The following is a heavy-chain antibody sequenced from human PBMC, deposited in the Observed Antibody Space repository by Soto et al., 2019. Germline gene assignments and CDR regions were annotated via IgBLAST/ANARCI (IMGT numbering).Heavy chain of an antibody. CDR1: GFAFSDHY. D-gene: IGHD3-16*01. J-gene: IGHJ4*02. CDR2: TRNRANSYTT. CDR3: AGGRGTPRPDFDS. Sequence: EVQLVESGGGLVQPGGSLRLSCAASGFAFSDHYMDWVRQAPGKGPEWVGRTRNRANSYTTEYAASVRGRFTISRDASRNSLYLQMDSLKTEDTAVYYCAGGRGTPRPDFDSWGQGTLVTVSS. V-gene: IGHV3-72*01.